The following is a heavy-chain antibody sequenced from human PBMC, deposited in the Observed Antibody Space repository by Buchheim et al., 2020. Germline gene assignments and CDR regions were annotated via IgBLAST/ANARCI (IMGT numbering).Heavy chain of an antibody. J-gene: IGHJ6*02. Sequence: QITLKESGPALIKPTQTLTLTCSFSGFSLSTREVGVGWVRRPPGKALEWLALIYWNDNKHYSPSLKSRLTITKDTSKHQVVLTLTNVDPVDTATYYCAHSSGVAGHILTGYYTYGMDVWGQGT. CDR1: GFSLSTREVG. D-gene: IGHD3-9*01. CDR3: AHSSGVAGHILTGYYTYGMDV. V-gene: IGHV2-5*01. CDR2: IYWNDNK.